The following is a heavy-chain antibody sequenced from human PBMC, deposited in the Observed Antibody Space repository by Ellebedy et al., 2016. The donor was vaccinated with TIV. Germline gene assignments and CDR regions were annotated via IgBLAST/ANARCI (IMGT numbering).Heavy chain of an antibody. J-gene: IGHJ2*01. D-gene: IGHD1-26*01. CDR2: IYSGGST. CDR3: ARELPTYWYFDL. V-gene: IGHV3-66*01. CDR1: GFTVSSNY. Sequence: GESLKISCAASGFTVSSNYMSWVRQAPGKGLEWVSVIYSGGSTYYADSVKGRFTISRDNSKNTLYLQMNSLRAEDTAVYYCARELPTYWYFDLWGRGTLVTVSS.